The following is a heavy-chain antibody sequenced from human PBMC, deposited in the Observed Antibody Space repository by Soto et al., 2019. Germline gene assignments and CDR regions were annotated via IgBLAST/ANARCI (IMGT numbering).Heavy chain of an antibody. V-gene: IGHV4-34*02. Sequence: QVQLQQWGAGLLKPSETLSLTCAVEGGSFNDDYWSWIRQSPGKGLEWIGEINDSGSTKYNPSLKGRVPVSVDGSKNQLALNLISVTAAATAVYYCARVPVRKYYGAGTYNNFYFGMDVWGQGTTVTVSS. CDR3: ARVPVRKYYGAGTYNNFYFGMDV. D-gene: IGHD3-10*01. CDR1: GGSFNDDY. CDR2: INDSGST. J-gene: IGHJ6*02.